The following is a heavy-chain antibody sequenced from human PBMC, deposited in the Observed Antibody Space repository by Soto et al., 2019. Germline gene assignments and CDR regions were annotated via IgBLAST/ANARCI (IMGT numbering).Heavy chain of an antibody. D-gene: IGHD6-19*01. Sequence: SETLSLTCTVSGGSISNYYWSWIRQPPGKGLEWIGYIYFSGSTNYNPSLKSRVTISLDTSKNQFSLKLNSVTAADTAVYYCARQGYSSGWSYFAYWGQGTLVTVSS. CDR2: IYFSGST. V-gene: IGHV4-59*08. CDR3: ARQGYSSGWSYFAY. J-gene: IGHJ4*02. CDR1: GGSISNYY.